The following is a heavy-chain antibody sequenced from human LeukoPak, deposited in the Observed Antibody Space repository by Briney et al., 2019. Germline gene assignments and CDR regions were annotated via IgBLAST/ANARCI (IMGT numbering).Heavy chain of an antibody. Sequence: GRSLRLSCAASGFTFSSYGMHWVRQAPGKGLEWVAVIWYDGSNKYYADSVKGRFTISRDNSKNTLYLQMNSLRAEDTAVYYCAKDSEIAAAGSYWYFDLWGRGTLVTVSS. CDR2: IWYDGSNK. V-gene: IGHV3-33*06. J-gene: IGHJ2*01. D-gene: IGHD6-13*01. CDR1: GFTFSSYG. CDR3: AKDSEIAAAGSYWYFDL.